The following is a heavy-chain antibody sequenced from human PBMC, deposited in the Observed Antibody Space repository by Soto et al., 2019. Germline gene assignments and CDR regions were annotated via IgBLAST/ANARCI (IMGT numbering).Heavy chain of an antibody. V-gene: IGHV5-10-1*01. J-gene: IGHJ4*02. CDR2: INASDSYT. D-gene: IGHD2-15*01. CDR1: GYRFTIHL. CDR3: ARQGVGAPWDS. Sequence: LGQALNISCNGSGYRFTIHLITCVRQMPGKGLEWMGRINASDSYTNYSPSFQGHVIISADKSISTAYLQWSSLEASDTAIFYCARQGVGAPWDSWGQGTLVTVSS.